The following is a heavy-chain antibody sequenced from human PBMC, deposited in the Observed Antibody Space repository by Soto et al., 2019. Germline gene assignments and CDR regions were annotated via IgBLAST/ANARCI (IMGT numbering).Heavy chain of an antibody. V-gene: IGHV3-74*01. CDR2: INGDGSST. J-gene: IGHJ5*01. Sequence: EVQLVESGGGLVQPGGSLRLSCAASGFTFSSHWMHWVRQAPGKGLVWVSRINGDGSSTGYADSVKGRFTISRDNAKNMLYLQVNSLRADDTAVYYCAGSPGLSRISGTTLGAWGQGTLVTVSS. CDR3: AGSPGLSRISGTTLGA. CDR1: GFTFSSHW. D-gene: IGHD1-7*01.